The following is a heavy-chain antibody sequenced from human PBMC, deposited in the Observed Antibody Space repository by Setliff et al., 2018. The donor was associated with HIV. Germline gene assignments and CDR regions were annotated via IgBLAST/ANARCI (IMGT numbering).Heavy chain of an antibody. Sequence: PSETLSLTCSVSGGSIDNNKYYWTWIRQPPGKGLEWTGSIYHTGRTYYNRSLESRLTISIDTSKNQSSLKLTSVTAADTAMYYCASRIYYYDESRVLREEGFVPWGQGTLVTV. V-gene: IGHV4-39*01. CDR1: GGSIDNNKYY. CDR3: ASRIYYYDESRVLREEGFVP. CDR2: IYHTGRT. D-gene: IGHD3-22*01. J-gene: IGHJ5*02.